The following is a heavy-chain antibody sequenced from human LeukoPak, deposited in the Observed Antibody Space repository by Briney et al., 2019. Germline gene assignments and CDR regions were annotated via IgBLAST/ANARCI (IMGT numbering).Heavy chain of an antibody. V-gene: IGHV4-34*01. Sequence: SETLSLTCAVYGGSFSGYYWSWIRQPPGKGLEWIGEINHSGSTNYNPSLKSRVTISVDTSNNQFSLKLSSVTAADTAVYYCARTYSSSWYGIDHWGQGIRVTVSS. CDR3: ARTYSSSWYGIDH. D-gene: IGHD6-13*01. CDR2: INHSGST. J-gene: IGHJ4*02. CDR1: GGSFSGYY.